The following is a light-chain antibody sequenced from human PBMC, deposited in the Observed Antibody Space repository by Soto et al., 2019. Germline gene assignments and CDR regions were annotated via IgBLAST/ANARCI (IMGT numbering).Light chain of an antibody. V-gene: IGKV4-1*01. CDR3: QQHYSTPLT. CDR2: WAS. J-gene: IGKJ1*01. Sequence: DIVMTQSPDSLAVSLGERATINCKSSQSGLYSSNNQNYLAWYQQKPGQPPKLLIYWASIRESGVPDRFSGSGSGTDFTLTISSLQAEDVAVYYCQQHYSTPLTFGQGTKVEIK. CDR1: QSGLYSSNNQNY.